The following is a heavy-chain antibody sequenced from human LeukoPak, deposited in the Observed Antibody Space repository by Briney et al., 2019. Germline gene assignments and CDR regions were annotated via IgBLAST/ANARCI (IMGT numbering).Heavy chain of an antibody. CDR2: IIPIFGTA. CDR1: GGTFSSYA. J-gene: IGHJ4*02. CDR3: AREGGYSSSPFDY. V-gene: IGHV1-69*13. Sequence: VASVTVSCTASGGTFSSYAISWVRQAPGQGLEWMGGIIPIFGTANYAQKFQGRVTITADEPTSTAYMELSNLRSEDTAVYYCAREGGYSSSPFDYWGQGTLVTVSS. D-gene: IGHD6-6*01.